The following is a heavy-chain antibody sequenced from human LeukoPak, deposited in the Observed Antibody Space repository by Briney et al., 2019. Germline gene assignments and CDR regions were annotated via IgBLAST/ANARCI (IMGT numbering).Heavy chain of an antibody. CDR2: ISYDGSNK. CDR3: AKGVHSATVVARGLEGADY. J-gene: IGHJ4*02. D-gene: IGHD3-22*01. V-gene: IGHV3-30*18. CDR1: GFTCSTYG. Sequence: GGSLRLSCAVSGFTCSTYGMHWVRQALGKGLEWVAVISYDGSNKYYADSVKGRFTISRDNSKNTLYLQMNSLRAEDTAVYYCAKGVHSATVVARGLEGADYWGQGTLVTVSS.